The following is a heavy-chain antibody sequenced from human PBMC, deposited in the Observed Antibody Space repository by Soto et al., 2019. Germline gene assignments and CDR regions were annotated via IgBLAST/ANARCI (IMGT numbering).Heavy chain of an antibody. Sequence: PGGSLRLSCAASGFTFSSYSMNWVRQAPGKGLEWVSYISSSSSYIYYADSVKGRFTISRDNAKNSLYLQMNSLRAEDTAVYYCARPPNYYDSRGYYGYWGQGTLVTVSS. D-gene: IGHD3-22*01. CDR1: GFTFSSYS. V-gene: IGHV3-21*05. CDR2: ISSSSSYI. J-gene: IGHJ4*02. CDR3: ARPPNYYDSRGYYGY.